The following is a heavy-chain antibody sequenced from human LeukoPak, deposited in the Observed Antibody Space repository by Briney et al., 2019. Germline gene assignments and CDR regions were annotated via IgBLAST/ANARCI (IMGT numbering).Heavy chain of an antibody. CDR2: IIPIFGTA. CDR1: GGTFSSYA. J-gene: IGHJ5*02. CDR3: ARYDYSNLPRHNWFDP. D-gene: IGHD4-11*01. V-gene: IGHV1-69*06. Sequence: EASVTVSCKASGGTFSSYAISWVRQAPGQGLEWMGGIIPIFGTANYAQKFQGRVTITADKSTSTAYMELSSLRSEDTAVYYCARYDYSNLPRHNWFDPWGQGTLVTVSS.